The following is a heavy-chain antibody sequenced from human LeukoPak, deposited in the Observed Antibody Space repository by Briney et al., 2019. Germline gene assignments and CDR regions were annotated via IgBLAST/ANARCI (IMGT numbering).Heavy chain of an antibody. J-gene: IGHJ6*03. CDR2: INHSGST. CDR1: GGSFSGYY. V-gene: IGHV4-34*01. D-gene: IGHD3-10*01. Sequence: SETLSLTCAVYGGSFSGYYWSWIRQPPGKGLEWIGEINHSGSTNYNPSLKSRVTISVDTSKNQFSLKLSSVTAADTAVYYCARASIYYGSGKAYYYMDVWGEGTTVTVSS. CDR3: ARASIYYGSGKAYYYMDV.